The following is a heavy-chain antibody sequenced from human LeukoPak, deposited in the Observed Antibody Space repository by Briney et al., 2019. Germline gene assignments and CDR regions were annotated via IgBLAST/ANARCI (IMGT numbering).Heavy chain of an antibody. CDR3: ARGLDLYSSGWGFFDY. J-gene: IGHJ4*02. CDR1: GLTFSSHW. CDR2: IWYDGSNK. Sequence: GGSLRLSCAASGLTFSSHWMHWVRQAPGKGLEWVAVIWYDGSNKYYADSVKGRFTISRDNSKNTLYLQMNSLRAEDTAVYYCARGLDLYSSGWGFFDYWGQGTLVTVSS. D-gene: IGHD6-19*01. V-gene: IGHV3-33*08.